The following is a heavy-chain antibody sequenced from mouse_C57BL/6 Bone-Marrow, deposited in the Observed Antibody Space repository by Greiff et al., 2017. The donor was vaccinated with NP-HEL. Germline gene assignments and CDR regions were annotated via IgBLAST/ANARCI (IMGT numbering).Heavy chain of an antibody. V-gene: IGHV1-19*01. CDR3: ARPPITTVVAFDY. CDR1: GYTFTDYY. D-gene: IGHD1-1*01. J-gene: IGHJ2*01. Sequence: EVQLQESGPVLVKPGASVKMSCKASGYTFTDYYMNWVKQSHGKSLEWIGVINPYNGGTSYNQKFKGKATLTVDKSSSTAYMELNSLTSEDSAVYYCARPPITTVVAFDYWGQGTTLTVSS. CDR2: INPYNGGT.